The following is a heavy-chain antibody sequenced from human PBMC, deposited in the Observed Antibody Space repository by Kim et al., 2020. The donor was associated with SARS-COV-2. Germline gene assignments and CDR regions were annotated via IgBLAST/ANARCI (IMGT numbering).Heavy chain of an antibody. CDR3: ASYRSNSYEWY. CDR1: QFTFGDYD. Sequence: GGSLRLSCAGSQFTFGDYDMSWVRQAPGKGLEWVSAISRSGGTTFYAGSVRGRFAIYRDNSKNTLYLQMNSLRAEDTAVYYCASYRSNSYEWYWGQGTLVTVSS. J-gene: IGHJ4*02. CDR2: ISRSGGTT. D-gene: IGHD3-3*01. V-gene: IGHV3-23*01.